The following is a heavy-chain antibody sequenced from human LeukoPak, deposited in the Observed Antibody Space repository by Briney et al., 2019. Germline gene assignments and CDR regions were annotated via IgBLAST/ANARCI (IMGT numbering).Heavy chain of an antibody. Sequence: PSETLSLTCTISGVSISDYYWSWIRQPPGKGLEWIGHIYYNGGTKYNPSLKSRVTISIDTSESQFSLRLSSVTAADTAVYYCAGDDYGDYDFDYWGQGTLVTVSS. V-gene: IGHV4-59*01. CDR1: GVSISDYY. CDR3: AGDDYGDYDFDY. CDR2: IYYNGGT. J-gene: IGHJ4*02. D-gene: IGHD4-17*01.